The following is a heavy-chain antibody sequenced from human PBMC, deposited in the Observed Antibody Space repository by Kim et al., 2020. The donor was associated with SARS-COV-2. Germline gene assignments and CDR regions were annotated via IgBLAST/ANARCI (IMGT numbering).Heavy chain of an antibody. D-gene: IGHD3-10*01. CDR3: VVWFGELRFYFDY. Sequence: SETLSLTCTVSGGSISSSSYYWGWIRQPPGKGLEWIGSIYYSGSTYYNPSLKRRVTISVDTSKNQFSLKLRSVTAADTAVYYGVVWFGELRFYFDYWGQG. CDR1: GGSISSSSYY. J-gene: IGHJ4*02. V-gene: IGHV4-39*01. CDR2: IYYSGST.